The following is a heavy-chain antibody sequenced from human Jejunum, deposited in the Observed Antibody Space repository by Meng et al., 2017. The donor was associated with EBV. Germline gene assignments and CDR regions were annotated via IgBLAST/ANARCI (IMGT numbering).Heavy chain of an antibody. CDR1: GYTFINYA. Sequence: VQLVQSWAEVKKPGSLCQLSCTAAGYTFINYAIRWGRQDPGQRPEWMGCVIPVNGETEFSQKFQGRVTITRDTSATTAYMELTSLRSEDTAVSYCASRPGFIIGPFDYWGQGTLVTVSS. J-gene: IGHJ4*02. D-gene: IGHD3-16*02. CDR3: ASRPGFIIGPFDY. CDR2: VIPVNGET. V-gene: IGHV1-3*01.